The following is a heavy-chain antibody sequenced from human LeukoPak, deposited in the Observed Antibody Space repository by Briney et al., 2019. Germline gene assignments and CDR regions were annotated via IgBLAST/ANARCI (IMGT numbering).Heavy chain of an antibody. D-gene: IGHD3-22*01. CDR1: GYFISSGYY. CDR3: VRGPRYDSSGYYYLF. Sequence: PSETLSLTCAVSGYFISSGYYWGWIRQPPGKGLEWIGSIYHSGSTYYNPSLKSRVTISVDTSKNHFSLKLSSVTAADTAVYCCVRGPRYDSSGYYYLFWGQGTLVTVSS. J-gene: IGHJ4*02. V-gene: IGHV4-38-2*01. CDR2: IYHSGST.